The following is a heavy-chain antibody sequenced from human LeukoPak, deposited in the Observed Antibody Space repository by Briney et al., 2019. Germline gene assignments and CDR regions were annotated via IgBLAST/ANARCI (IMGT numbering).Heavy chain of an antibody. D-gene: IGHD2-2*01. CDR3: ARNTLGYCSSTSCPWRSYFDY. Sequence: SVKVSCKASGGTFSSYAISWVRQAPGQGLEWMGGIIPIFGTANYAQKFQGRVTITADESTSTAYMELSSLRPEDTAVYYCARNTLGYCSSTSCPWRSYFDYWGQGTLVTVSS. CDR1: GGTFSSYA. CDR2: IIPIFGTA. V-gene: IGHV1-69*13. J-gene: IGHJ4*02.